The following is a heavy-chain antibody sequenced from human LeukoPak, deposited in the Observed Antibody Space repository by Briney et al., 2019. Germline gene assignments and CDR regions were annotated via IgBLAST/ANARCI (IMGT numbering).Heavy chain of an antibody. Sequence: GGSLRLSCAASGFTFDDYAMHWVRQAPGKGLEWVSGISWNSGSIGYADSVKGRFTISRDNAKNSLYLQMNSLRAEDTALYYCAKDGVYSSGWYEVGHWGQGTLATVSS. CDR3: AKDGVYSSGWYEVGH. J-gene: IGHJ4*02. CDR2: ISWNSGSI. V-gene: IGHV3-9*01. CDR1: GFTFDDYA. D-gene: IGHD6-19*01.